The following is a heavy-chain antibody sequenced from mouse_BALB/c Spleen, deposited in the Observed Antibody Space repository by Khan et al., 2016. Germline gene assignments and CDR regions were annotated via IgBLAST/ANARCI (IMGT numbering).Heavy chain of an antibody. CDR3: ARGTPFAS. CDR1: GFAFSSYW. D-gene: IGHD2-14*01. J-gene: IGHJ3*01. Sequence: VQLQESGAELVRPGSSVKISCKASGFAFSSYWMNWVKQRPGQGLEWVGQIYPGDGDTNYNGKFKGKATLTADKSSSTAYMQPSSLRSEDSAVYFCARGTPFASWGQGTLVTVSA. CDR2: IYPGDGDT. V-gene: IGHV1-80*01.